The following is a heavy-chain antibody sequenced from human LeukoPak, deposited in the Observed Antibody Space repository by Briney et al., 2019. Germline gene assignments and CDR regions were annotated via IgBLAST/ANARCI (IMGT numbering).Heavy chain of an antibody. J-gene: IGHJ5*02. CDR1: GGSISSSNW. Sequence: SETLSLTCAVSGGSISSSNWWSWVRQPPGKGLEWIGEIYHSGSTNYNPSLKSRVTISVDKSKNQFSLKLSSETAADTAVYYCARVSREYYYGSGSYSLWFDPWGRGTLVTVSS. CDR3: ARVSREYYYGSGSYSLWFDP. D-gene: IGHD3-10*01. V-gene: IGHV4-4*02. CDR2: IYHSGST.